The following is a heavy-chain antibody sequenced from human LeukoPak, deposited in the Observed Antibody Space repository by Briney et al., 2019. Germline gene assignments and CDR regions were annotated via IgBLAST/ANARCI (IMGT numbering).Heavy chain of an antibody. V-gene: IGHV1-69*13. J-gene: IGHJ6*03. CDR3: AASECTNGVCPTFYYYYYMDV. Sequence: SVSLSCKAYGGTFSSYAISWVRQPPGQGLEWMGGIIPIFVTANYPQKYQRRVTITADESTSTAYIELSSLRCEDTAVYYCAASECTNGVCPTFYYYYYMDVWGKGTTVTVSS. CDR1: GGTFSSYA. CDR2: IIPIFVTA. D-gene: IGHD2-8*01.